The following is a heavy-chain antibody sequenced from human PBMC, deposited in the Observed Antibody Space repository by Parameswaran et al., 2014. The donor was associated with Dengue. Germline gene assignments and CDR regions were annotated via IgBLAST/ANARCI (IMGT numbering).Heavy chain of an antibody. CDR3: AKDRGSGIDY. D-gene: IGHD3-10*01. CDR2: ISYDGSNK. V-gene: IGHV3-30*18. Sequence: QAGGSLRLSCAASGFTFSSYGMHWVRQAPGKGLEWVAVISYDGSNKYYADSVKGRFTISRDNSKNTLYLQMNSLRAEDTAVYYCAKDRGSGIDYWGQGTLVTVSS. J-gene: IGHJ4*02. CDR1: GFTFSSYG.